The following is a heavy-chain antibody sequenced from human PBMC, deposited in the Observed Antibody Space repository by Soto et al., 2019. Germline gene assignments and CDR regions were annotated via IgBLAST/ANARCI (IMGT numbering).Heavy chain of an antibody. J-gene: IGHJ3*02. CDR2: IWYDGSNK. CDR3: ARVNGCSSTSCYKGAFDI. V-gene: IGHV3-33*01. CDR1: GFTFSSYG. Sequence: GGSLRLSCAASGFTFSSYGMHWVRQAPGKGLEWVAVIWYDGSNKYYADSVKGRFTISRDNSKNTLYLQMNSLRAEDTAVYYCARVNGCSSTSCYKGAFDIWGQGTMVTVSS. D-gene: IGHD2-2*02.